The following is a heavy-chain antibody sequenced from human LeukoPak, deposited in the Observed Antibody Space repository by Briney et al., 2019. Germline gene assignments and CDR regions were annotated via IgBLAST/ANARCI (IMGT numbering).Heavy chain of an antibody. CDR3: ASVGIFGVVTHDAFDI. CDR2: INHSGST. J-gene: IGHJ3*02. CDR1: GGSFSGYY. V-gene: IGHV4-34*01. Sequence: PSETLSLTCAVYGGSFSGYYWSWIRQPPGKGLEWIGEINHSGSTNYNPSLKSRVTISVDTSKNQFSLKLSSVTAADTAVYYCASVGIFGVVTHDAFDIWGQGTMVTVSS. D-gene: IGHD3-3*02.